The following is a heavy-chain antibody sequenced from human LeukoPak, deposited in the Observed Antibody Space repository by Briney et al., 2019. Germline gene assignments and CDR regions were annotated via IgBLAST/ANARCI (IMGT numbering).Heavy chain of an antibody. D-gene: IGHD5-18*01. CDR3: AKRARPASDTAMANGAFDI. CDR2: IWYDGSNK. V-gene: IGHV3-33*06. CDR1: GFTFSSYG. J-gene: IGHJ3*02. Sequence: GGSLRLSCAASGFTFSSYGMHWVRQAPGKGLEWVAVIWYDGSNKYYADSVKGRFTISRDNSKNTLYLQMNSLRAGDTAVYYCAKRARPASDTAMANGAFDIWGQGTMVTVSS.